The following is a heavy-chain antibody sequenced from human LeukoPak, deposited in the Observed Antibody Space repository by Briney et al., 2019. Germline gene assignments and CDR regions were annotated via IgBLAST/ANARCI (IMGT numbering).Heavy chain of an antibody. Sequence: SETLSLTCAVYGGSFSGYYWSWIRQPPGKGLEWIGEINHSGSTNYNPSLKSRVTISVDTSKNQFSLRLSSVTAADTAVYYCARGRGGKVDYWGQGTLVTVSS. V-gene: IGHV4-34*01. CDR3: ARGRGGKVDY. D-gene: IGHD3-10*01. CDR1: GGSFSGYY. CDR2: INHSGST. J-gene: IGHJ4*02.